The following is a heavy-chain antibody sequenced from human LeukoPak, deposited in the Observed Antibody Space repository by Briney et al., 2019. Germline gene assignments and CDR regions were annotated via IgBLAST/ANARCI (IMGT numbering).Heavy chain of an antibody. V-gene: IGHV4-59*01. Sequence: SETLSLTCTVSGGSISSYYWSWIRQPPGKGLEWIGYIYYSGSTNYNPSLKSRVTISVDTSKNQFSLKLSSVTAADTAVYYCARVTRENCYYYMDVWGKGTTVTVSS. CDR3: ARVTRENCYYYMDV. CDR2: IYYSGST. J-gene: IGHJ6*03. CDR1: GGSISSYY.